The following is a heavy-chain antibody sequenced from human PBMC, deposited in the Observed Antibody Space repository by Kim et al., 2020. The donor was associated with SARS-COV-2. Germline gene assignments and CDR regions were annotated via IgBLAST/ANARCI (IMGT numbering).Heavy chain of an antibody. CDR1: GGSISSYY. V-gene: IGHV4-59*13. Sequence: SGTLSLTCTVSGGSISSYYWSWIRQPPGKGLEWIGYIYYSGSTNYNPSLKSRVTISVDTSKNQFSLKLSSVTAADTAVYYCARVVGAAHPWGQGTLVTVS. CDR3: ARVVGAAHP. CDR2: IYYSGST. J-gene: IGHJ5*02. D-gene: IGHD2-15*01.